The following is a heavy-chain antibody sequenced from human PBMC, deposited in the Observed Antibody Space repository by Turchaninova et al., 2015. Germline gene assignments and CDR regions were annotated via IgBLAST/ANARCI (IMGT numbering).Heavy chain of an antibody. CDR3: VREEVVVATGAFDI. V-gene: IGHV1-3*01. D-gene: IGHD2-21*01. Sequence: QAPLVQSGAEVKKPGAAAKISCVASGYSLTSHEMHWVRQAPGQRLDGMGGVNAGSGNTKYSQKFQDRVTITRDTSARIAYMELISLRYEDTAVYYCVREEVVVATGAFDIWGQGTMVTVSS. J-gene: IGHJ3*02. CDR1: GYSLTSHE. CDR2: VNAGSGNT.